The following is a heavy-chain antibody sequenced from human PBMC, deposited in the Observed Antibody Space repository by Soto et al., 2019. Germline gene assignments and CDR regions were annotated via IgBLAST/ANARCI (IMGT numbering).Heavy chain of an antibody. V-gene: IGHV4-4*07. J-gene: IGHJ6*02. Sequence: SETLSLTCSVSGVSITSYYWSWIRQSAGGGLEWMGRINTDGLSTYSPSFKSRLTMSLDTSKNQVSLRLISVTAADTAVYFCARVPVAVAATEDYYGLAVWGQGTTVTVS. CDR1: GVSITSYY. CDR3: ARVPVAVAATEDYYGLAV. D-gene: IGHD2-15*01. CDR2: INTDGLS.